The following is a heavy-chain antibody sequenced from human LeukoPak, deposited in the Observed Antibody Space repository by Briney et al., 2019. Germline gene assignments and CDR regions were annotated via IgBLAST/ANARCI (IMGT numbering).Heavy chain of an antibody. CDR1: GGSLSSGNHY. V-gene: IGHV4-61*01. CDR2: IYYSGST. Sequence: SETLSLTCTVSGGSLSSGNHYWSWIRQPPGKGLEWIGYIYYSGSTNYNPSLKSRVTISVDTSKNQFSLKLSSVTAADTAVYYCARGDYYIWGQGTMVTVSS. CDR3: ARGDYYI. D-gene: IGHD2/OR15-2a*01. J-gene: IGHJ3*02.